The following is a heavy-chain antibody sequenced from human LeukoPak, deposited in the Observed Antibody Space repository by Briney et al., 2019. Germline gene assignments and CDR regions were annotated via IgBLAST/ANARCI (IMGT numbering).Heavy chain of an antibody. D-gene: IGHD3-22*01. CDR3: ASDSSGYFGP. J-gene: IGHJ5*02. CDR2: ISNTGSAA. Sequence: GGSLRPSCAASGLIFNDYYMNWIRQAPGRGLEWLSYISNTGSAAYYADSVKGRFTISRDNAKNLLYLQMNSLRAEDTAVYYCASDSSGYFGPWGQGTLVTVSS. V-gene: IGHV3-11*01. CDR1: GLIFNDYY.